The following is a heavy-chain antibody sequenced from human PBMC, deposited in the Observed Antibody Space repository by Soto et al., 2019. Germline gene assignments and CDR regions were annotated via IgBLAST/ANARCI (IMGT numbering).Heavy chain of an antibody. CDR3: ARRRYCGYDWWYKHYYGMDA. Sequence: QVQLVQSGAEVKKPGSSVKVSCRASGDTFSSYTVNWLRQAPGRGLEWMGRIIPILTTTDYAQNFRGRLTTTADKATNIVYMELSSLSSEDTAVYYCARRRYCGYDWWYKHYYGMDAWGQGTTFTFA. J-gene: IGHJ6*02. CDR1: GDTFSSYT. V-gene: IGHV1-69*08. CDR2: IIPILTTT. D-gene: IGHD2-21*02.